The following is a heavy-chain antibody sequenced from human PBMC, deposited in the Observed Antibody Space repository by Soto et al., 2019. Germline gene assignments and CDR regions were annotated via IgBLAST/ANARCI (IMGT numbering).Heavy chain of an antibody. V-gene: IGHV4-34*01. CDR1: GGSFSGYY. Sequence: SETLSLTCAVYGGSFSGYYWSLIRQPPGKGLECIWEINHSGSTNYNPSLKSRVTISVDTYKNQFSLKLSSVTPADTAVYYCASDPRVITGKFEYWGQGTLVTVSS. CDR3: ASDPRVITGKFEY. J-gene: IGHJ4*02. CDR2: INHSGST. D-gene: IGHD1-20*01.